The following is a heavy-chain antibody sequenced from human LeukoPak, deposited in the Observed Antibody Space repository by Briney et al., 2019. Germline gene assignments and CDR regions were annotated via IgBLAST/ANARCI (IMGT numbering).Heavy chain of an antibody. Sequence: SETLSLTCTVSGGSISTSNYYWGWIRQPPGKGLEWIGNIFYSGSTHYNPSLKSRVTISVDTSKNQFSLKLSSVTAADTAVYYCARGTSWSRRFDYWGQGTLVTVSS. CDR2: IFYSGST. CDR1: GGSISTSNYY. CDR3: ARGTSWSRRFDY. V-gene: IGHV4-39*07. D-gene: IGHD2-2*01. J-gene: IGHJ4*02.